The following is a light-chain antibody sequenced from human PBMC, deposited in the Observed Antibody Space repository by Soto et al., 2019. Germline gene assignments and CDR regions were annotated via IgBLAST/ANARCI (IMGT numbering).Light chain of an antibody. J-gene: IGLJ1*01. V-gene: IGLV2-11*01. CDR3: CSYAGTFTYV. CDR1: SSDVGGYSY. CDR2: DVS. Sequence: QSALTQPRSVSGSPGQSVTISCTGTSSDVGGYSYVSWYQQHPDKAPKVMIHDVSKRPSGVPDRFSGSKSGNTASLTISGLQAEDEADYYCCSYAGTFTYVFGTGTKLTVL.